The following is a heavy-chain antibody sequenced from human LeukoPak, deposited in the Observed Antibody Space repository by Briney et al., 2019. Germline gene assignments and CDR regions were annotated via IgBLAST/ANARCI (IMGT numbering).Heavy chain of an antibody. CDR2: IKQDGSET. CDR3: ARDFWGAYRVDFFDF. CDR1: GFIFSDYW. D-gene: IGHD3-3*01. J-gene: IGHJ4*02. V-gene: IGHV3-7*01. Sequence: GSLRLSCAASGFIFSDYWMSWVRRAPGKGLELVANIKQDGSETYYVESVRGRFTISRDNAKKSLYLQMNSLRGDDTAVYYCARDFWGAYRVDFFDFWGQGTLVTVSS.